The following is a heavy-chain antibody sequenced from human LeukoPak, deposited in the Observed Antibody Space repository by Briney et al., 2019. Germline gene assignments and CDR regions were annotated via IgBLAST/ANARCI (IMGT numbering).Heavy chain of an antibody. D-gene: IGHD3-10*01. J-gene: IGHJ3*02. V-gene: IGHV4-4*07. Sequence: PSETLSLTCTVSGGTISSYYWSWIRQPAGKGLEWIGRIYTSGSTNYNPSLKSRATMSVDTSKNQFSLKLSSVTAADTAVYYCARDYYATDAFDIWGQGTMVTVSS. CDR3: ARDYYATDAFDI. CDR1: GGTISSYY. CDR2: IYTSGST.